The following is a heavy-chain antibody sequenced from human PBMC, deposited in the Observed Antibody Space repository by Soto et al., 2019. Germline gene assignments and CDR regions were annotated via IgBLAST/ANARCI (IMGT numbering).Heavy chain of an antibody. CDR2: ISYDGSNK. V-gene: IGHV3-30-3*01. J-gene: IGHJ4*02. Sequence: QVQLVESGGGVVQPGRSLRLSCAASGFTFSSYAMHWVRQAPGKGLEWVAVISYDGSNKYYADSMKGRFTISRDNSKNTLYLQMNSLRAEDTAVYYCARRVGAIRYYLDYWGQGTMVTVSS. CDR1: GFTFSSYA. CDR3: ARRVGAIRYYLDY. D-gene: IGHD1-26*01.